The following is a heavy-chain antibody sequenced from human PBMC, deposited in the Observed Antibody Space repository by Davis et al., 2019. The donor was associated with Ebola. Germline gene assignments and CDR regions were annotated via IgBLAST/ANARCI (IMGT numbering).Heavy chain of an antibody. J-gene: IGHJ2*01. CDR1: EFTFTNYA. D-gene: IGHD6-19*01. CDR2: IGGNGDST. Sequence: GESLKISCAASEFTFTNYAMTWVRQAPGKGLEWVSGIGGNGDSTHYTDSVKGRFTISRDNSKNTLYLQMSSLRADDTAVYYCAKSPFRIAVAGADWYFDLWGRGTLVTVSS. CDR3: AKSPFRIAVAGADWYFDL. V-gene: IGHV3-23*01.